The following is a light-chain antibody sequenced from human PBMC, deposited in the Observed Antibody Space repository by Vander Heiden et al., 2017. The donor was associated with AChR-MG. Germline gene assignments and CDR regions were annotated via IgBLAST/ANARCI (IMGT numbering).Light chain of an antibody. CDR1: SGHSSYP. CDR2: INSHGGH. V-gene: IGLV4-69*01. Sequence: QLVLTQSPSASASLGASAKLTCTPSSGHSSYPIAWHQPQPVKVLRPLMNINSHGGHTKGDGIPERFSGSSSGAARSLTISGVQSEDEADYYCQTWDTSINPVVFGGGTKLTVL. CDR3: QTWDTSINPVV. J-gene: IGLJ2*01.